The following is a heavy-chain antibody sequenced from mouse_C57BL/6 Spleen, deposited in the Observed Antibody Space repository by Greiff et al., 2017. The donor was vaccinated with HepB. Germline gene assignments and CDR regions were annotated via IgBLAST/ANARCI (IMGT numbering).Heavy chain of an antibody. CDR3: AREDYYGSSLYAMDY. D-gene: IGHD1-1*01. V-gene: IGHV1-52*01. J-gene: IGHJ4*01. Sequence: VQLQQSGAELVRPGSSVKLSCKASGYTFTSYWMHWVKQRPIQGLEWIGNIDPSDSETHYNQKFKDKAKLTVDKSSSTAYMQLSSLTSEDSAVYYCAREDYYGSSLYAMDYWGQGTSVTVSS. CDR2: IDPSDSET. CDR1: GYTFTSYW.